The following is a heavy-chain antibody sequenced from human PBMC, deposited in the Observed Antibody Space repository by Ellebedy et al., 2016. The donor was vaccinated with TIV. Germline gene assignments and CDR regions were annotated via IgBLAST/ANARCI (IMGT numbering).Heavy chain of an antibody. V-gene: IGHV3-43*01. D-gene: IGHD1-26*01. J-gene: IGHJ4*02. CDR2: IRWDGDIT. CDR1: GFTFDDHT. CDR3: GRGTVGATLIDY. Sequence: PGGSLRLSCAASGFTFDDHTMHWVRHGPGKGLEWVSLIRWDGDITYYADSVKGRFTISRDNSKNSLYLQMNSLTTEDTALYYCGRGTVGATLIDYWGQGTLVTVSS.